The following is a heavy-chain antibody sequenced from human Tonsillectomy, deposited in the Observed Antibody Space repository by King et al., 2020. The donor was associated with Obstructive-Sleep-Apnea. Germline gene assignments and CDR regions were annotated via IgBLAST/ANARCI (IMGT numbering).Heavy chain of an antibody. J-gene: IGHJ4*02. CDR2: ISAYNGNT. Sequence: QLVQSGAEVKKPGASVKVSCKASGYTFTSYGISWVRQAPGQGLEWMGWISAYNGNTNYAQKLQGRVTMTTDTSTSTAYMELRSLRSDDTAVYYCARSADCRCNSCYAWQGLGRLGGDYWGQGTLVTVSS. CDR1: GYTFTSYG. CDR3: ARSADCRCNSCYAWQGLGRLGGDY. D-gene: IGHD2-2*01. V-gene: IGHV1-18*04.